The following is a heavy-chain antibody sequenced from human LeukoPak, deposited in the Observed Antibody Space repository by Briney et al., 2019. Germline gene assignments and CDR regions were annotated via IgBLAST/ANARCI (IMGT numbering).Heavy chain of an antibody. J-gene: IGHJ6*04. V-gene: IGHV3-33*01. Sequence: PGGSLRLSCAASGFTFSSYGMHWVRQAPGKGLEGVAVIWYDGSNKYYADSVKGRFTISRDNSKNTLYLQMNSLRAEDTAVYYCARGPTVTTFYYYYGMDVWGKGTTVTVSS. CDR2: IWYDGSNK. D-gene: IGHD4-17*01. CDR1: GFTFSSYG. CDR3: ARGPTVTTFYYYYGMDV.